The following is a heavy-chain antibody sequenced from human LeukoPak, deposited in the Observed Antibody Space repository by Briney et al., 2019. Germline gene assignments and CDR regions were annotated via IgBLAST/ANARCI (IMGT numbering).Heavy chain of an antibody. D-gene: IGHD5/OR15-5a*01. CDR3: ARSPRVDNWFDP. CDR2: INHSGST. V-gene: IGHV4-34*01. Sequence: PSETLSLTCAVYGGSFSGYYWSWIRQPPGKGLEWIGEINHSGSTNYNPSLKCRVTISVDTSNNQFSLKLSSVTAADTAVYYCARSPRVDNWFDPWGQGTLVTVSS. J-gene: IGHJ5*02. CDR1: GGSFSGYY.